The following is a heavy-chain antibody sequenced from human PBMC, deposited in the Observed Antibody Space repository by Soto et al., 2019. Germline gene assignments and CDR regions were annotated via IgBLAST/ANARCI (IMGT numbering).Heavy chain of an antibody. CDR3: ARGLYSSSARYFDY. V-gene: IGHV3-21*01. J-gene: IGHJ4*02. D-gene: IGHD6-6*01. Sequence: EVQLVESGGGLVKPGGSLRLSCAASGFTFSSYSMNWVRQAPGKGLEWVSSISSSSYIYYAESVKGRFTISRHNAKNSVYLQMNSLRDEDTAVYYCARGLYSSSARYFDYWGQGTLVTVSS. CDR1: GFTFSSYS. CDR2: ISSSSYI.